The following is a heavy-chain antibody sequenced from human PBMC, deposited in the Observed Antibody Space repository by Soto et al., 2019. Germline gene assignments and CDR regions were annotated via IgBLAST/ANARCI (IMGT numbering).Heavy chain of an antibody. D-gene: IGHD3-3*01. J-gene: IGHJ5*02. V-gene: IGHV3-9*01. CDR3: ARDQPLSGLYYDFWSGYYNWFDP. CDR2: ISWNSGSI. CDR1: GFTFDDYS. Sequence: GGSLRLSCAASGFTFDDYSMHWVRQAPGKGLEWVSGISWNSGSIGYADSVKGRFTISRDNAKNSLYLQMNSLRAEDTAFYYCARDQPLSGLYYDFWSGYYNWFDPWGQGTLVTVSS.